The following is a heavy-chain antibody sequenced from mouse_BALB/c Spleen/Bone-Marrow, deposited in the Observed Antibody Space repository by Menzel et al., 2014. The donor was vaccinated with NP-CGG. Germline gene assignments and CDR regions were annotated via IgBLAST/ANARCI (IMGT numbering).Heavy chain of an antibody. CDR1: GFTFSGYY. CDR2: INSNGGST. D-gene: IGHD2-12*01. Sequence: EVKVEESGGGLVKLGGSLKLSCAASGFTFSGYYMSWVRQTPEKRLELVAAINSNGGSTYYPDTVKGRFTISRDNAKNTLYLQMSSLKSEDTALYYCARLGNDDAMDYWGQGTSVTVSS. J-gene: IGHJ4*01. V-gene: IGHV5-6-2*01. CDR3: ARLGNDDAMDY.